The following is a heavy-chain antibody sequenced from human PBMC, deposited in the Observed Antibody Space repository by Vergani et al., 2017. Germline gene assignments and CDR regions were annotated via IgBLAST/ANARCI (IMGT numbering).Heavy chain of an antibody. CDR2: IYPGDSDT. J-gene: IGHJ3*02. CDR3: AGLGTYYYGSGSESQAADAFDI. V-gene: IGHV5-51*01. CDR1: GYSFTSYW. Sequence: EVQLVQSGAEVKKPGESLKISCKGSGYSFTSYWIGWVRQMPGKGLVWMGIIYPGDSDTRYSPSFQGQVTISADKSISTAYLQWSSLKASDTAMYYCAGLGTYYYGSGSESQAADAFDIWGQGTMVTVSS. D-gene: IGHD3-10*01.